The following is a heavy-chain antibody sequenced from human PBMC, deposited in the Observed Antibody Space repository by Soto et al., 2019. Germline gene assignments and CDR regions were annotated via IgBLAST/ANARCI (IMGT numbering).Heavy chain of an antibody. CDR3: AAEPGAPYAVVATIMDI. D-gene: IGHD5-12*01. Sequence: GASVKVSCKAPGFTFTSSAMQWVRQARGQRLEWIGWIVVGSGNTNYAQKFQERVTITRDMSTSTAYMELSSLRSEDTAVYYCAAEPGAPYAVVATIMDIWGQGTMVTVSS. CDR1: GFTFTSSA. CDR2: IVVGSGNT. V-gene: IGHV1-58*02. J-gene: IGHJ3*02.